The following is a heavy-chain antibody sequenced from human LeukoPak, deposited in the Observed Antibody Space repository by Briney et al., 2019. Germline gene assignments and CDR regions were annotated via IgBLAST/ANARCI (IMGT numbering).Heavy chain of an antibody. D-gene: IGHD4-23*01. J-gene: IGHJ4*02. Sequence: PGGSLRLSCAASGFTFSSYGMHWVRPALDKGLEWVAVIWYDGSNKYYADSVKGRFTISRDNSKTTLYLQMNSLRAENTAVYSCAGAPDYGGNSYYFDYWGQGTLVTVSS. CDR3: AGAPDYGGNSYYFDY. CDR1: GFTFSSYG. CDR2: IWYDGSNK. V-gene: IGHV3-33*01.